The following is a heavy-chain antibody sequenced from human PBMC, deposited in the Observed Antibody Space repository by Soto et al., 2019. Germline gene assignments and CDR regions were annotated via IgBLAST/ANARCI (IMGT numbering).Heavy chain of an antibody. CDR3: ARESPANSPFFYGRDV. Sequence: GGSLRLSCAASGFTFSSYAMSWVRQAPGKGLEWVSAISGSGGGTYYADSVRGRFTISRDKARNKVYLQMSSLRAVDTAVYFCARESPANSPFFYGRDVGGKGTRVTVPS. J-gene: IGHJ6*04. D-gene: IGHD2-2*01. CDR1: GFTFSSYA. CDR2: ISGSGGGT. V-gene: IGHV3-23*01.